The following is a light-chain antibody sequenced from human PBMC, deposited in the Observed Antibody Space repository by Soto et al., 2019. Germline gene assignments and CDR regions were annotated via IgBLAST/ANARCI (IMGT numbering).Light chain of an antibody. CDR3: QKYNSAPDT. Sequence: IQMTQSPSSLSASVGDSVTITCRASQGISNHLAWYQQKPGKVPKLLIYAASTLQSGVPSRFTGSGSGTDFTLTISSLQPEDVATYYCQKYNSAPDTFGQGTKLEIK. CDR2: AAS. J-gene: IGKJ2*01. CDR1: QGISNH. V-gene: IGKV1-27*01.